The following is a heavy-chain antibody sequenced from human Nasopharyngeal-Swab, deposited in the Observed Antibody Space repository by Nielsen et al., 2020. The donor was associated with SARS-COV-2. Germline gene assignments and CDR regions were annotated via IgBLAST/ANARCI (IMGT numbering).Heavy chain of an antibody. CDR3: ASSRTTQNWFDP. CDR2: IKQDGSEK. D-gene: IGHD1-1*01. Sequence: SLKISCAASGFTFSSYWMSWVRQAPGKGLEWVANIKQDGSEKYYVDSVKGRFTISRDNAKNSLYLQMNSLRAEDTAVYYCASSRTTQNWFDPWGQGTLVTVSS. CDR1: GFTFSSYW. V-gene: IGHV3-7*03. J-gene: IGHJ5*02.